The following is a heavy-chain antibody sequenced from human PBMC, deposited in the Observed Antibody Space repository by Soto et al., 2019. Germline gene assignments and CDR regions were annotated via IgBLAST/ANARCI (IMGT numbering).Heavy chain of an antibody. CDR1: GYTFTSNG. J-gene: IGHJ4*02. Sequence: GASEKVSCKASGYTFTSNGFTWVRQAPGQGLEWMGWISTYNGNTNYAQKFQGRVTMTTDTSTSTAYMELRSLRSDDTAVYYCARDRILIRGYYSDFWGQGTLGTV. CDR3: ARDRILIRGYYSDF. V-gene: IGHV1-18*04. D-gene: IGHD3-3*01. CDR2: ISTYNGNT.